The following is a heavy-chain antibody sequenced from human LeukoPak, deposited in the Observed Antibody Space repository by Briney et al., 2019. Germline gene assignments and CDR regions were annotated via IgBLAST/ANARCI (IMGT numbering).Heavy chain of an antibody. CDR2: IWYDGSNK. Sequence: GQSLRLSCAASGFTFSSYGMHWVRQAQGKGLEWVAVIWYDGSNKYYADSVKGRFTISRDNSKNTLYLQMNSLRAEDTAVYYCAREYATTYYYDSSGYQDNWFDPWGQGTLVTVSS. CDR1: GFTFSSYG. J-gene: IGHJ5*02. D-gene: IGHD3-22*01. V-gene: IGHV3-33*01. CDR3: AREYATTYYYDSSGYQDNWFDP.